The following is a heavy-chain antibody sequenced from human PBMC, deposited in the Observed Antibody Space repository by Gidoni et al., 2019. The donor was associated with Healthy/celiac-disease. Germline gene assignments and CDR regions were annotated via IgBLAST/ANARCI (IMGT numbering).Heavy chain of an antibody. CDR3: ASYDYIWGSYRSWFDP. CDR1: GGTVSSYA. J-gene: IGHJ5*02. Sequence: QVQLVQSGAEVKKPGSSVKVSCKASGGTVSSYAISWVRQAPGQGLEWMGGIIPIFGTANYAQKFQGRVTITADESTSTAYMELSSLRSEDTAVYYCASYDYIWGSYRSWFDPWGQGTLVTVSS. V-gene: IGHV1-69*01. D-gene: IGHD3-16*02. CDR2: IIPIFGTA.